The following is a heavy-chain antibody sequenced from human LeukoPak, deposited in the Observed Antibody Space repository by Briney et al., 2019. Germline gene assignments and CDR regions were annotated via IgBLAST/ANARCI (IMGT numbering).Heavy chain of an antibody. Sequence: SETLSLTCTVSGGSISSYYWSWIRQPPGKGLEWIGYIYYSGSTNYNPSLKSRVTISVDTSKNQFSLKLGSVTAADTAVYYCARLIRGSGSSSYHFDYWGQGTLVTVSS. CDR2: IYYSGST. D-gene: IGHD3-10*01. J-gene: IGHJ4*02. V-gene: IGHV4-59*08. CDR3: ARLIRGSGSSSYHFDY. CDR1: GGSISSYY.